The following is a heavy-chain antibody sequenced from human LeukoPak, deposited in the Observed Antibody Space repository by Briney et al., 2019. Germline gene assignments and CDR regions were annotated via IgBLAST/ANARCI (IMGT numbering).Heavy chain of an antibody. V-gene: IGHV1-69*05. CDR3: ARGRWLQHGYFDY. J-gene: IGHJ4*02. D-gene: IGHD5-24*01. CDR2: IIPIFGTA. Sequence: ASVKVPCKASGCTFSSYAISWVRQAPGQGLEWMGRIIPIFGTANYAQKFQGRVTITTDESTSTAYMELSSLRSEDTAVYYCARGRWLQHGYFDYWGQGTLVTVSS. CDR1: GCTFSSYA.